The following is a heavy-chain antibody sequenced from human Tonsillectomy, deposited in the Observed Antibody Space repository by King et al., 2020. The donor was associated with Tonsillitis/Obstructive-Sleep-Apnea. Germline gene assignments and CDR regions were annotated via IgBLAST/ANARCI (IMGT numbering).Heavy chain of an antibody. CDR1: GFTFSNAW. CDR3: TTALGITMIVVVTTEDY. J-gene: IGHJ4*02. V-gene: IGHV3-15*07. D-gene: IGHD3-22*01. CDR2: IKSKTDGGTT. Sequence: VQLVESGGGLVKPGGSLRLSCAASGFTFSNAWRNWVRQAPGKGLEWVGRIKSKTDGGTTDYAAPVKGRFTISRDDSKNTLYLQMNSLKTEDTAVYYCTTALGITMIVVVTTEDYWGQGTLVTVSS.